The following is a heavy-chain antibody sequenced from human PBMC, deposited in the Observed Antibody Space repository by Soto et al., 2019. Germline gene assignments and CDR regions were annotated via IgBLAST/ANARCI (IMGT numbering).Heavy chain of an antibody. CDR1: GFTFSSYG. Sequence: GGSLRLSCTASGFTFSSYGMHWVRQAPGKGLEWVALIRYDGSNKYHADSVKGRFTISRDNSKNTLYLQMNSLRAEDTAVFYFAVLRGVGGSGSYSDTFDIWGQGTMVTVSS. CDR3: AVLRGVGGSGSYSDTFDI. V-gene: IGHV3-30*02. CDR2: IRYDGSNK. D-gene: IGHD3-10*01. J-gene: IGHJ3*02.